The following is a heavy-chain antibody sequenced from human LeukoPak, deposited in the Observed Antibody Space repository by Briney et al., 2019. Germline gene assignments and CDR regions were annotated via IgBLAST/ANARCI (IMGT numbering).Heavy chain of an antibody. CDR1: GGSISSSSYY. D-gene: IGHD3-3*01. V-gene: IGHV4-39*01. Sequence: SETLSLTCTVSGGSISSSSYYWGWTRQPPGKGLEWIGSIYYSGSTYYNPSLKSRVTISVDTSKNQFSLKLSSVTAADTAVYYCARPGNDFWSGYSSWFDPWGQGTLVTVSS. J-gene: IGHJ5*02. CDR2: IYYSGST. CDR3: ARPGNDFWSGYSSWFDP.